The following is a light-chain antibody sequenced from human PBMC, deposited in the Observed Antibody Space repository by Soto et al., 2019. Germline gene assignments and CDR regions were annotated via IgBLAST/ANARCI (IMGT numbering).Light chain of an antibody. Sequence: DIQMTQSPSTLSASVGNRVTLSCRASQSSSRWVAWYQQKPGKAPKVLIYEASTLQRGVPSRFSGSGSGTEFTLTISGLLPEDFAAYHCQQLYTLPFTFGQGTRLEIK. CDR3: QQLYTLPFT. J-gene: IGKJ5*01. CDR2: EAS. CDR1: QSSSRW. V-gene: IGKV1-5*01.